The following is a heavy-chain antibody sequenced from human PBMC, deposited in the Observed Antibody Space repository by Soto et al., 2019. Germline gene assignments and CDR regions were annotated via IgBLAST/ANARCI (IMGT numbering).Heavy chain of an antibody. Sequence: QVQLVESGGDLVAPGGSLRLSCAASGFTFSDYYMSWLRQAPGKGLEWVSYISNSGSTKFYADSVTGRFTISRDNAKNSLHLQIHSLRVDDTAVYLGVWGQGTTVTVSS. CDR2: ISNSGSTK. V-gene: IGHV3-11*01. CDR3: V. J-gene: IGHJ6*02. CDR1: GFTFSDYY.